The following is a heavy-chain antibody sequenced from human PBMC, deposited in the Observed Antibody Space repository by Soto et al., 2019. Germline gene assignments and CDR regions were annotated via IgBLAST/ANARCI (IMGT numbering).Heavy chain of an antibody. CDR2: ISGTGDNT. CDR1: GFTFSSYT. Sequence: PGESLKISCAASGFTFSSYTMMWVRQAPGRGLEWVSGISGTGDNTYYADSVKGRFTISRDNSKNTLYLQMNSLRAEDTAVYYCAKDLEVGSRLDYGMDVWGQGTTVTVSS. CDR3: AKDLEVGSRLDYGMDV. J-gene: IGHJ6*02. V-gene: IGHV3-23*01. D-gene: IGHD6-13*01.